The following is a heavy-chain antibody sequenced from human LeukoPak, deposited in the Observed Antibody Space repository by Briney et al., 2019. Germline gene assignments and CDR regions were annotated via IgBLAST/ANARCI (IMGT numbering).Heavy chain of an antibody. CDR3: ARVIVVVPAAMGKYNWFDP. V-gene: IGHV5-51*01. D-gene: IGHD2-2*01. J-gene: IGHJ5*02. Sequence: GESLKISCKGSGYSFTSYWIGWVRQMPGKGLEWMGIIYPGDSDTRYSPSFQGQVTISADKSISTAYLQWSSLKASDTAMYYCARVIVVVPAAMGKYNWFDPWGLGTLVTVSS. CDR1: GYSFTSYW. CDR2: IYPGDSDT.